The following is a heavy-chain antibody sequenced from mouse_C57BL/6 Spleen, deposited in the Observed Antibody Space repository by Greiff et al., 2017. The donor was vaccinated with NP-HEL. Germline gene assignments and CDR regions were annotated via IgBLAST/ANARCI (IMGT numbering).Heavy chain of an antibody. V-gene: IGHV3-6*01. CDR2: ISYDGSN. CDR3: ARRYDGYGYAMDY. J-gene: IGHJ4*01. CDR1: GYSITSGYY. D-gene: IGHD2-3*01. Sequence: VQLQQSGPGLVKPSQSLSLTCSVTGYSITSGYYWNWIRQFPGNKLEWMGYISYDGSNNYNPSLKNRISITRDTSKNQFFLKLNSVTTEDTATYYCARRYDGYGYAMDYWGQGTSVTVSS.